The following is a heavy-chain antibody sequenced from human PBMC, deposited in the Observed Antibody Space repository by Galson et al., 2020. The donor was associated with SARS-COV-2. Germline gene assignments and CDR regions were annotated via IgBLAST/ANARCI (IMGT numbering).Heavy chain of an antibody. CDR3: ARERETITMIVVGIPDAFDI. Sequence: SQTLSLTCTVPGGSISSGSYYWSWIRQPAGKGLEWIGRIYTSGSTNYNPSLKSRVTISVDTSKNQFSLKLSSVTAADTAVYYCARERETITMIVVGIPDAFDIWGQGTMVIVSS. D-gene: IGHD3-22*01. V-gene: IGHV4-61*02. CDR2: IYTSGST. CDR1: GGSISSGSYY. J-gene: IGHJ3*02.